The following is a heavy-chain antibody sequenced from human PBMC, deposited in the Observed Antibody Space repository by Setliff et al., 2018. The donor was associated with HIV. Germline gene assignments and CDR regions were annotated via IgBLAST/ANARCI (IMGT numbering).Heavy chain of an antibody. CDR1: GVSFSGYS. V-gene: IGHV4-34*01. Sequence: KPSETLSLTCAVYGVSFSGYSWSWIRQPPGKGLEWIGEIFHNGTINCNPSLKSRVALSIDTFKSQISLNMTSLTTADTAIYYCGRGPHIVGAPWAVIDYWAQGKPVTVS. J-gene: IGHJ4*02. D-gene: IGHD1-26*01. CDR3: GRGPHIVGAPWAVIDY. CDR2: IFHNGTI.